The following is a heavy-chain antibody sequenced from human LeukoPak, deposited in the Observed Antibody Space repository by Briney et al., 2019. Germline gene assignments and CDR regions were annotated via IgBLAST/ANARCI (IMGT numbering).Heavy chain of an antibody. D-gene: IGHD6-13*01. V-gene: IGHV4-31*03. Sequence: PSETLSLTCTVSGGSTGSGGYYWSWIRQHPGKGLEWIGYIYNSGSTYYNPSLKSRVTISEDTSKNQFSLKLSSVTAADTAVYFCARAQVVPTRYFDLWGRGTLVTVSS. CDR2: IYNSGST. CDR3: ARAQVVPTRYFDL. CDR1: GGSTGSGGYY. J-gene: IGHJ2*01.